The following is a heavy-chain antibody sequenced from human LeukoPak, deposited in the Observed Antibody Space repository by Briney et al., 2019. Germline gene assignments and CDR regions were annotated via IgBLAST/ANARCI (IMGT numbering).Heavy chain of an antibody. D-gene: IGHD3-22*01. CDR3: ARSYYYDSSGYSPLGY. CDR1: GGSFSGYY. V-gene: IGHV4-34*01. CDR2: INHSGST. Sequence: SETLSLTCAVYGGSFSGYYWIWIRQPPGKGREWSGEINHSGSTNYNPSLKSRVTISVDKSKNQFSLKLSSVTAAETAVYYCARSYYYDSSGYSPLGYWGQGTLVTVSS. J-gene: IGHJ4*02.